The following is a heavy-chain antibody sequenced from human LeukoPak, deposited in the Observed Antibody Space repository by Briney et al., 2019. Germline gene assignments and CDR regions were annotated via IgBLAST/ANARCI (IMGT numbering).Heavy chain of an antibody. D-gene: IGHD2-15*01. CDR1: GYTFTSYY. V-gene: IGHV1-46*01. J-gene: IGHJ6*03. CDR2: INPSGGST. Sequence: GASVKVSCKASGYTFTSYYMHWVRQAPGQGLEWMGIINPSGGSTSYAQKFQGRVTMTRNTSISTAYMELSSLRSEDTAVYYCASFGVVAPYYYYYYMDVWGKGTTVTISS. CDR3: ASFGVVAPYYYYYYMDV.